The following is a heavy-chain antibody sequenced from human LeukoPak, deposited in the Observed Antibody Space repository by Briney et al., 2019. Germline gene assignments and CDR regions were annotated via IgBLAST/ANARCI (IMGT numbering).Heavy chain of an antibody. CDR1: GSTFSSYW. Sequence: PGGSLRLSCAASGSTFSSYWMSWVRQAPGKGLEWVANIKQDGSEKYYVDSVKGRFTISRDNSKNTVLLQMNNLRLEDAAVYYCARGSRYGDYPYYCDFWGQGTLVTVSS. V-gene: IGHV3-7*01. J-gene: IGHJ4*02. CDR2: IKQDGSEK. CDR3: ARGSRYGDYPYYCDF. D-gene: IGHD4-17*01.